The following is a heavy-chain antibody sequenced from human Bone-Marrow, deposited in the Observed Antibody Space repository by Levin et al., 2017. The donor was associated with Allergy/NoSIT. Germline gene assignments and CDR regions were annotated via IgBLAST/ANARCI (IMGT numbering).Heavy chain of an antibody. V-gene: IGHV4-61*02. J-gene: IGHJ6*03. CDR2: IYTSGGT. CDR1: GASISSGSYY. D-gene: IGHD1-1*01. Sequence: PSETLSLTCTVSGASISSGSYYWSWIRQPAGKGLEWIGRIYTSGGTNYNPSLKSRVTISVDTSKNQFSLKLSSVTAADTAVYYCARDLDGTTQYSYYYMDVWGKGTTVTVSS. CDR3: ARDLDGTTQYSYYYMDV.